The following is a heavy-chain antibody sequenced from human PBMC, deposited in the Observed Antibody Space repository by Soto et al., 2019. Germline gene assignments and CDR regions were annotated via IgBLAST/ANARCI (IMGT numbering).Heavy chain of an antibody. V-gene: IGHV4-34*01. CDR1: GGSFSGYY. CDR2: IYYSGST. D-gene: IGHD3-3*01. CDR3: ARSITIFGVVIRNWFDP. J-gene: IGHJ5*02. Sequence: SETLSLTCAVYGGSFSGYYWSWIRQPPGKGLEWIGSIYYSGSTYYNPSLKSRVTISVDTSKNQFSLKLSSVTAADTAVYYCARSITIFGVVIRNWFDPWGQGTLVTVSS.